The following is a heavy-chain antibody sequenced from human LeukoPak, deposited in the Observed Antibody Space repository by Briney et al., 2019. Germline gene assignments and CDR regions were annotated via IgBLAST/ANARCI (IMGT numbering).Heavy chain of an antibody. CDR1: GFTFSSYA. D-gene: IGHD1-26*01. Sequence: PGRSLRLSCAASGFTFSSYAMHWVRQAPGKGLEWVAVISYDGSNKYYADSVKGRFTISRDNSKNTLYLQMNSLRAEDTAVYYCARVLYSGSYFDYWAREPWSPSPQ. CDR3: ARVLYSGSYFDY. CDR2: ISYDGSNK. J-gene: IGHJ4*02. V-gene: IGHV3-30-3*01.